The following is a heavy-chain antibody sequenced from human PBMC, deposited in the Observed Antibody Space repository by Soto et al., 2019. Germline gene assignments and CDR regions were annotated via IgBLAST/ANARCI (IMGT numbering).Heavy chain of an antibody. J-gene: IGHJ4*02. CDR1: GFTFSLYA. CDR3: AKERSDHRIAAAAIDY. D-gene: IGHD6-25*01. Sequence: GGSLRLSCAVSGFTFSLYAMSWVRQAPGKGLEWISSLSGSGDSAFYADSVKGRFTISRDNSKNTLYLQINSLRAEDTAVYYCAKERSDHRIAAAAIDYWGQGA. V-gene: IGHV3-23*01. CDR2: LSGSGDSA.